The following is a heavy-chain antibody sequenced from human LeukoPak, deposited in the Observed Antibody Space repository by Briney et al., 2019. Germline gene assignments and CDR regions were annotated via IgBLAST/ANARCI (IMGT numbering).Heavy chain of an antibody. CDR2: IYTSGST. D-gene: IGHD3-22*01. J-gene: IGHJ4*02. V-gene: IGHV4-61*02. CDR1: GGSIGSGSYY. Sequence: PSETLSLTCTVSGGSIGSGSYYWRWIRQAAGKGLEWIRRIYTSGSTNYNPSLKSRVTISVDTSKNQFSLKLSSVTAADTAVYYCARDREYYDSSGYSDYWGEGTLVTVSS. CDR3: ARDREYYDSSGYSDY.